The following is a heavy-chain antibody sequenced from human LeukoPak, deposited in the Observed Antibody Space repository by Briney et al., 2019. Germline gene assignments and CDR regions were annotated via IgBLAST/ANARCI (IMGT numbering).Heavy chain of an antibody. CDR1: GITFSSYD. CDR2: ISDRGKT. J-gene: IGHJ3*02. V-gene: IGHV3-23*01. Sequence: GGSLRLSCEASGITFSSYDMSWVRQAPGKGLEWISAISDRGKTDYADSVKGRFTISRDNSKNTLYLQLSSLRAEDTAMYYCAKLPTIFGVADSFDIWGQGTFVTFSS. CDR3: AKLPTIFGVADSFDI. D-gene: IGHD3-3*01.